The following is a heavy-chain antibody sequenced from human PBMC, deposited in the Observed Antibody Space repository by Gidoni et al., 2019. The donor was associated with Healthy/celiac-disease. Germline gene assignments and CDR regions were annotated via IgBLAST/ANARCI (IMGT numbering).Heavy chain of an antibody. V-gene: IGHV3-9*01. J-gene: IGHJ4*02. CDR1: GFTFDDYA. D-gene: IGHD1-26*01. Sequence: EVQLVEYGGGLVQPGRSLRLSCAASGFTFDDYAMHWVRQAPGKGLEWVSGISWNSGSIGYADSVKGRFTISRDNAKNSLYLQMNSLRAEDTALYYCAKDIGYSGSSPDYWGQGTLVTVSS. CDR3: AKDIGYSGSSPDY. CDR2: ISWNSGSI.